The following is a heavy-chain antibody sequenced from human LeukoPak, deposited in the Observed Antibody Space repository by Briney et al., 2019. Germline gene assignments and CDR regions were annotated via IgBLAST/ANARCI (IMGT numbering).Heavy chain of an antibody. Sequence: KPSETLSLTCTVSGGFISSYYWSWIRQPPGKGLEWIGYIYYSGSTNYNPSLKSRATISLDTSKNQFSLRLSSVTAADTAVYYCARESLESSLHYWGQGTLVTVSS. D-gene: IGHD3-3*01. CDR2: IYYSGST. CDR3: ARESLESSLHY. CDR1: GGFISSYY. V-gene: IGHV4-59*01. J-gene: IGHJ4*02.